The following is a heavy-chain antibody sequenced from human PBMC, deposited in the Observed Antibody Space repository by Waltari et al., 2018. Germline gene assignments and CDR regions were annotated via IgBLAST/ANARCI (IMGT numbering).Heavy chain of an antibody. V-gene: IGHV4-61*02. D-gene: IGHD3-10*01. CDR1: GGSISSGSYY. CDR3: ARALSGPDYYYMDV. CDR2: IYTSGST. Sequence: QVQLQESGPGLVKPSQTLSLTCTVSGGSISSGSYYWSWIRQPAGKGLEWIGRIYTSGSTNYNPSLKSRVTISVDTAKNQFSLKLSSVTAADTAVYYCARALSGPDYYYMDVWGKGTTVTVSS. J-gene: IGHJ6*03.